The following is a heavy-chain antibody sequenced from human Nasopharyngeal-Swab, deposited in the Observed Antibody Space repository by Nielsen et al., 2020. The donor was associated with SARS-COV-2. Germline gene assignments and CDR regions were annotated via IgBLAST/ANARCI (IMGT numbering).Heavy chain of an antibody. CDR2: IYTSGST. Sequence: GSLRLSCTVSGGSISSYYWSWIRQPAGKGLEWIGRIYTSGSTNYNPSLKSRVTMSVDTSKNQFSLKLSSVTAADTAVYYCARAPYYYDSWAYQRAFDIWGQGTLVTVSS. CDR1: GGSISSYY. D-gene: IGHD3-22*01. J-gene: IGHJ3*02. V-gene: IGHV4-4*07. CDR3: ARAPYYYDSWAYQRAFDI.